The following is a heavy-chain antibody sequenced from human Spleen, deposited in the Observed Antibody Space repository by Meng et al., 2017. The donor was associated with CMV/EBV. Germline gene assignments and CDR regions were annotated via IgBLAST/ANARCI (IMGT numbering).Heavy chain of an antibody. CDR2: IYHSGST. CDR1: SIL. D-gene: IGHD2-21*02. V-gene: IGHV4-4*02. Sequence: SILWSWGCKDPVKGVEWIGEIYHSGSTNYNTSLRSGVTISVDKFKNQFSLKLGSVTAADTVVYYCARIERRRILKYCGSDCSTTDYWGQGTLVTVSS. J-gene: IGHJ4*02. CDR3: ARIERRRILKYCGSDCSTTDY.